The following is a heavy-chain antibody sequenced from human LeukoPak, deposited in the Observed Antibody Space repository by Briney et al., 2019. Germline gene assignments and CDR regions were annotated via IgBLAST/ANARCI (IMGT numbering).Heavy chain of an antibody. V-gene: IGHV3-49*04. CDR1: GFTFGDYA. J-gene: IGHJ4*02. CDR3: ARVANVGGNYPDY. CDR2: IRSKAYGGTT. Sequence: GGSLRLSCTASGFTFGDYAMSWVRQAPGKGLEWVGFIRSKAYGGTTEYAASVKGRFTISRDDSKSIAYLQMNSLRAEDTAVYYCARVANVGGNYPDYWGQGTLVTVSS. D-gene: IGHD4-23*01.